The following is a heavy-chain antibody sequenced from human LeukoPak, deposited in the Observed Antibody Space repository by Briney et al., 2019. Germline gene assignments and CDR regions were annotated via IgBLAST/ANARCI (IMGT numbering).Heavy chain of an antibody. Sequence: ASVKVSCKASGYTFTRYAMNWVRQAPGQGLEWMGWISTNVGNTAYAQGFTGRFVFSFDTSVSTAYLQINRLEGEDTAVYYCAREGEGDVFDIWGQGTMVTVSS. CDR3: AREGEGDVFDI. V-gene: IGHV7-4-1*02. J-gene: IGHJ3*02. CDR1: GYTFTRYA. CDR2: ISTNVGNT. D-gene: IGHD1-26*01.